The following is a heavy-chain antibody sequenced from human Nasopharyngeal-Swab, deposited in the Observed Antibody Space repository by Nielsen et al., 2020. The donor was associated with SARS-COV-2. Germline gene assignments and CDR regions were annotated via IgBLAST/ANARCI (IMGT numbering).Heavy chain of an antibody. CDR3: ARGRARITMVRGVKQQHFDY. Sequence: WIRQPPGKGLEWIGEINHSGSTNYNPSLKSLVTISVDTSKNQFSLKLSSVTAADTAVYYCARGRARITMVRGVKQQHFDYWGQGTLVTVSS. D-gene: IGHD3-10*01. CDR2: INHSGST. J-gene: IGHJ4*02. V-gene: IGHV4-34*01.